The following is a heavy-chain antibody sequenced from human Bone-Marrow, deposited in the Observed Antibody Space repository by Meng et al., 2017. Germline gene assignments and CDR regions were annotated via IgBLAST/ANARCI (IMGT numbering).Heavy chain of an antibody. CDR3: ARDLGGDD. CDR1: GYTFTSYF. J-gene: IGHJ4*02. D-gene: IGHD3-10*01. Sequence: QVELVRGGAEVKKPGASVKVSCKASGYTFTSYFMHWVRQAPGQGLEWMGGIIPIFGTANYAQKFQGRVTITADESTSTAYMELSSLRSDDTAVYYCARDLGGDDWGQGTLVTVSS. CDR2: IIPIFGTA. V-gene: IGHV1-69*01.